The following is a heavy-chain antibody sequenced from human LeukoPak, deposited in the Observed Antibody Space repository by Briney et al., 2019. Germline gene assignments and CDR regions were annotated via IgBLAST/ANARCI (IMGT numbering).Heavy chain of an antibody. CDR3: ARGLSRYYSDSRGALFDY. CDR1: GASLSSYY. CDR2: IHYSGST. V-gene: IGHV4-59*01. D-gene: IGHD3-22*01. Sequence: SETLSLTCSVSGASLSSYYWSWIRQSRGTGLEGIGYIHYSGSTDINTSLKSRLTLSVDTPKNQFSLKLTSVTAADTAVYYCARGLSRYYSDSRGALFDYWGQGTLVTVSS. J-gene: IGHJ4*02.